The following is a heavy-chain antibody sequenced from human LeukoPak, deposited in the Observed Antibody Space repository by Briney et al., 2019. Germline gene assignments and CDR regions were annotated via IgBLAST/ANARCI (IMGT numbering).Heavy chain of an antibody. CDR3: AREAGDYYDSSGYYRPNWFDP. V-gene: IGHV1-2*02. Sequence: GASVKVSCKASGYTFTGYYMHWVRQAPGQGLEWMGWINPNSGGTNYAQKFQGRVTMTRDTSISTAYMELSRLRSDDTAVYYCAREAGDYYDSSGYYRPNWFDPWGQGTLVTVSS. CDR2: INPNSGGT. CDR1: GYTFTGYY. J-gene: IGHJ5*02. D-gene: IGHD3-22*01.